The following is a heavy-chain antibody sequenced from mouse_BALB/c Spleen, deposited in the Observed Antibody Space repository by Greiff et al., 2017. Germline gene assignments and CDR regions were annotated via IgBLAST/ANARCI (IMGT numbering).Heavy chain of an antibody. CDR1: GYSITSGYY. D-gene: IGHD2-3*01. CDR3: ARDKVYDGFYYAMDY. CDR2: ISYDGSN. V-gene: IGHV3-6*02. Sequence: ESGPGLVKPSQSLSLTCSVTGYSITSGYYWNWIRQFPGNKLEWMGYISYDGSNNYNPSLKNRISITRDTSKNQFFLKLNSVTTEDTATYYCARDKVYDGFYYAMDYWGQGTSVTVSS. J-gene: IGHJ4*01.